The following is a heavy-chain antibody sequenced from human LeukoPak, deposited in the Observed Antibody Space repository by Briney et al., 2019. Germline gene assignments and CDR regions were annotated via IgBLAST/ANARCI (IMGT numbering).Heavy chain of an antibody. CDR3: ASTGIAVASFDY. J-gene: IGHJ4*02. D-gene: IGHD6-19*01. V-gene: IGHV1-18*04. Sequence: ASVKVSCKASGYTFTSYGISWVRQAPGQGLEWMGWISAYNGNTNYAQKLQGRVTMTTDTSTSTACMELRSLRSDDTAVYYCASTGIAVASFDYWGQGTLVTVSS. CDR2: ISAYNGNT. CDR1: GYTFTSYG.